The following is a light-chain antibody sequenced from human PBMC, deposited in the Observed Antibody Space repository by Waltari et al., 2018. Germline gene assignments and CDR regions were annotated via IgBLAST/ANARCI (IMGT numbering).Light chain of an antibody. CDR3: QQYYNWKT. J-gene: IGKJ1*01. CDR2: GAS. Sequence: EIVMTQSPATLSVSPGERATLSCRASQSVSRKLAWYQQKPGPAPRLLISGASTRATGIPARFSGSGSGTECTLSISSLQSEDFAVYYCQQYYNWKTFGQGTKVEIK. CDR1: QSVSRK. V-gene: IGKV3-15*01.